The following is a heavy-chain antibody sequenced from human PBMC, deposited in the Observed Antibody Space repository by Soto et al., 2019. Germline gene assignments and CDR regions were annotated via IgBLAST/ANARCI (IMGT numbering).Heavy chain of an antibody. CDR1: GYTFINYD. CDR3: ARMASSGTLNWFDP. J-gene: IGHJ5*01. V-gene: IGHV1-8*02. CDR2: MNPGSGKT. Sequence: ASVKVSCKASGYTFINYDSSWERQATGQGLEWMGWMNPGSGKTGYANKFQGRVTMTRDACTSTAHLELSSLTSEDTAVYYCARMASSGTLNWFDPWGQGTLVPSSS.